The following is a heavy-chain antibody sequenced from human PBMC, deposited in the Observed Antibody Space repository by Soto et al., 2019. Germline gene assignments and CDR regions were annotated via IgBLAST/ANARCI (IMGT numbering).Heavy chain of an antibody. J-gene: IGHJ4*02. V-gene: IGHV4-59*01. CDR3: VSGTYLHLPNY. CDR1: GGSISSYY. D-gene: IGHD3-10*01. Sequence: PSETLSLTCTVSGGSISSYYWSWIRQPPGKGLEWIGYIYYNGNTNKNPSLKSRVTISVDTSKNQFSLKLSSVTAADTAVYYCVSGTYLHLPNYWGQGALVTVSS. CDR2: IYYNGNT.